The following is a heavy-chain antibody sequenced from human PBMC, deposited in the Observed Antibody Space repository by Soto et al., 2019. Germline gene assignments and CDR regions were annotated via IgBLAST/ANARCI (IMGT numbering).Heavy chain of an antibody. Sequence: EVQLLESGGGLVQPGGSLRLSCAASGFILSTYAMSWVRQAPGKGLECVSTISGSGDTYYADSVKGRFTIFRDNSKGTLYLQMSSLTAEDTALYYCAKGEAVVGTEFDTWGQGTLVTVSS. V-gene: IGHV3-23*01. CDR1: GFILSTYA. J-gene: IGHJ4*02. CDR3: AKGEAVVGTEFDT. CDR2: ISGSGDT. D-gene: IGHD1-1*01.